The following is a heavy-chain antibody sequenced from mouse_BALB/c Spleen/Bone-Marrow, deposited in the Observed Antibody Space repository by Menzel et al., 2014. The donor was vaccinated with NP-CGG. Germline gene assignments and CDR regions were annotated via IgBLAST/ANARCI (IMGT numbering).Heavy chain of an antibody. CDR3: PRDSGGTAWFAY. Sequence: VQLKQSGAEVVRPGPSVKFSCKASGFTFKDTHINWVKQRPEQGLEGIGMIDPGKGNTKYNRKFKGKATITSDTSSNTACLQLSSLTSEATAVYYCPRDSGGTAWFAYWGQGTLVTVSA. CDR1: GFTFKDTH. V-gene: IGHV14-3*02. D-gene: IGHD1-1*02. CDR2: IDPGKGNT. J-gene: IGHJ3*01.